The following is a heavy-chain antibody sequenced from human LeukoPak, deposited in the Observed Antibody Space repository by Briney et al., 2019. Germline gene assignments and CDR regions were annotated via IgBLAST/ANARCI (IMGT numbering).Heavy chain of an antibody. CDR2: INGDGSST. V-gene: IGHV3-74*01. Sequence: PGGSLRLSCAASGXTFSRYWMQWVRQAPGKGLVWVSRINGDGSSTTYADSVKGRFTISRDNAKNTLFLQMNSLRAEDTAVYYCARVQFSSTWFIDYWGQGALVTVSS. CDR1: GXTFSRYW. CDR3: ARVQFSSTWFIDY. D-gene: IGHD6-13*01. J-gene: IGHJ4*02.